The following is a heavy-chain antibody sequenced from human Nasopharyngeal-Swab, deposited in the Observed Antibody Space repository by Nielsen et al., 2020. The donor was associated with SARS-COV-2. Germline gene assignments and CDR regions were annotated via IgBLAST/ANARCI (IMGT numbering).Heavy chain of an antibody. CDR1: GGSISSGSYY. CDR2: IYTSGST. CDR3: ARGNIVVVVAATRSWFDP. J-gene: IGHJ5*02. V-gene: IGHV4-61*02. Sequence: SETLSLTCTVSGGSISSGSYYWSWIRQPAGKGLEWIGRIYTSGSTNYNPSLKSRLTKSVDTSKNQFSLKLSSVTAADTAVYYCARGNIVVVVAATRSWFDPWGQGTLVTVSS. D-gene: IGHD2-15*01.